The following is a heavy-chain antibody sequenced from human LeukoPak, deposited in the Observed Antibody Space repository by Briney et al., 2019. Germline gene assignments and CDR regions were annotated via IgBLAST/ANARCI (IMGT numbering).Heavy chain of an antibody. CDR1: GFTFSNFG. Sequence: GRSLRLSCAASGFTFSNFGMHWVRQAPGKGLEWVAVIWYDGSHKFYADSVKGRFTISRDNSKNTLYLQMNSLRAEDTAVYYCARDIYDSGSYYFDYWGQGTLVTVSS. CDR3: ARDIYDSGSYYFDY. CDR2: IWYDGSHK. J-gene: IGHJ4*02. D-gene: IGHD1-26*01. V-gene: IGHV3-33*01.